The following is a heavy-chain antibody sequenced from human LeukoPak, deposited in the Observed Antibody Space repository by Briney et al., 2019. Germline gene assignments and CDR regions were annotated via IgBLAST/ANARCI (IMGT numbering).Heavy chain of an antibody. CDR1: GGSFSGYY. CDR3: ARVAAYCGGDCYQNDAFDI. CDR2: INHRGST. Sequence: SETLSLTCAVYGGSFSGYYWSWIRQAPGKGLEWIGEINHRGSTNYNPSLKSRVTISVDPSKNQFSLKLSSVTAADTAVDYCARVAAYCGGDCYQNDAFDIWGQGTMVTVSS. J-gene: IGHJ3*02. V-gene: IGHV4-34*01. D-gene: IGHD2-21*02.